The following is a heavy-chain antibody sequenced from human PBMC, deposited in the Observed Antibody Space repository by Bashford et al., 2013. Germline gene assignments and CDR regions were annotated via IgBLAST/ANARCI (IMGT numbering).Heavy chain of an antibody. CDR2: INPSGGST. J-gene: IGHJ4*02. CDR3: AAGYGQGVFDY. Sequence: WVRQAPGQGLEWMGIINPSGGSTSYAQKFQGRVTMTRDTSTSTVYMELSSLRSEDTAVYYCAAGYGQGVFDYWGQGTLVTVSS. V-gene: IGHV1-46*01. D-gene: IGHD5-18*01.